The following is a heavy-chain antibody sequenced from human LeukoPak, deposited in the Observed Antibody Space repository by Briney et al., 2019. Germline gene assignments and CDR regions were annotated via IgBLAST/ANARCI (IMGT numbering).Heavy chain of an antibody. Sequence: GGSLRLSCAASGFTFKNFVMTWVRQAPGQGLDWVSAISGSGGSTYYADSVKGRFTISRDNSKNTLYLQMNSLRAEDTAVYYCAKWNIVVVPAAISGSGGLDYWGQGTLVTVSS. CDR3: AKWNIVVVPAAISGSGGLDY. J-gene: IGHJ4*02. CDR2: ISGSGGST. D-gene: IGHD2-2*02. CDR1: GFTFKNFV. V-gene: IGHV3-23*01.